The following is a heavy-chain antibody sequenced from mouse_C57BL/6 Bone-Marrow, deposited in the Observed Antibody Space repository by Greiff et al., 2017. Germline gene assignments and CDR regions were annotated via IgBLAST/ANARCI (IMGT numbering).Heavy chain of an antibody. V-gene: IGHV5-6*01. Sequence: EVKLVESGGDLVKPGGSLKLSCAASGFTFSSYGMSWVRQTPDKRLEWVATISSGGSYTYYPDSVKGRFTISRDNAKKTLYLQISRLKSEDTAMYYCARHVVASMDYWGQGTSVTVSS. J-gene: IGHJ4*01. CDR1: GFTFSSYG. D-gene: IGHD1-1*01. CDR2: ISSGGSYT. CDR3: ARHVVASMDY.